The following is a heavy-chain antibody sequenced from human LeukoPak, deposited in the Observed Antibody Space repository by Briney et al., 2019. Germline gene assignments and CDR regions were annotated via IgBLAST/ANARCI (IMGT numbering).Heavy chain of an antibody. J-gene: IGHJ4*02. D-gene: IGHD3/OR15-3a*01. V-gene: IGHV1-46*03. CDR1: GYTFTSYY. CDR2: INPSGGST. Sequence: ASVKVSCKASGYTFTSYYMHWVRQAPGQGLEWMGIINPSGGSTSYAQKFQGRVTMTRDTSTSTVYMELSSLRSEDTAVYYCAREENEVRRGLVSTTFDYWGQGTLVTVSS. CDR3: AREENEVRRGLVSTTFDY.